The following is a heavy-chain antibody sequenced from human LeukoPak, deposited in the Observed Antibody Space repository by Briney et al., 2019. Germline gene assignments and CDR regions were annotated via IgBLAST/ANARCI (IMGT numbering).Heavy chain of an antibody. D-gene: IGHD2-2*01. CDR3: AREKRVPAAIYSLDY. Sequence: GGSLRLSCAASGFTFSSYAMHWVRQAPGKGLEWVAVISYDGSNKYYADSVKGRFTISRDNSKNTLYLQMNSLRAEDTAVYYCAREKRVPAAIYSLDYWGQGTLVTVSS. CDR1: GFTFSSYA. V-gene: IGHV3-30-3*01. CDR2: ISYDGSNK. J-gene: IGHJ4*02.